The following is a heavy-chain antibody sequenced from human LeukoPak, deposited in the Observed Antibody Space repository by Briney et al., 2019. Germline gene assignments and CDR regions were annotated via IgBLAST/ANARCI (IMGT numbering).Heavy chain of an antibody. CDR2: IKEDGSEK. CDR1: GFRFSDYW. V-gene: IGHV3-7*01. CDR3: ARDGGYTYGRPPPFDY. Sequence: GGSLRLSCAASGFRFSDYWMRWVRQAPGKGLEWVANIKEDGSEKFYVGSVRGRFTVSRDNANNLLYLQMNSLRAEDTAVYYCARDGGYTYGRPPPFDYWGQGTLVTVSS. J-gene: IGHJ4*02. D-gene: IGHD5-18*01.